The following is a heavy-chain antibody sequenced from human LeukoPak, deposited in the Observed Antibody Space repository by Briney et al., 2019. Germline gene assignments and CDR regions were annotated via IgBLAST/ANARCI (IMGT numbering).Heavy chain of an antibody. Sequence: GGSLRLSCEACGFTFSDYTMNWVRQAPGKGLEWVSSISSDRSYIKYADSVKGRFSISRDNTKNSLFLEMRSLRIEDTAVYFCARDYYDSSASATFDHWGQGNLVTISS. CDR3: ARDYYDSSASATFDH. CDR1: GFTFSDYT. D-gene: IGHD3-22*01. V-gene: IGHV3-21*01. CDR2: ISSDRSYI. J-gene: IGHJ4*02.